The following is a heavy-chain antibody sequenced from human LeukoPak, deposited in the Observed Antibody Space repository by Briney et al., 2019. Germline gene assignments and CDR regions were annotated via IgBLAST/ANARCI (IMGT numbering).Heavy chain of an antibody. CDR2: IYYSGST. CDR1: GGSISSYY. Sequence: PSETLSLTCTVSGGSISSYYWSWIRQPPGKGLEWIGYIYYSGSTNYNPSLKSRVTISVDTSKNQFSLKLSSVTAADTAVYYCARVGGDYEYYFDYWGQGTLVTVSS. D-gene: IGHD4-17*01. CDR3: ARVGGDYEYYFDY. V-gene: IGHV4-59*01. J-gene: IGHJ4*02.